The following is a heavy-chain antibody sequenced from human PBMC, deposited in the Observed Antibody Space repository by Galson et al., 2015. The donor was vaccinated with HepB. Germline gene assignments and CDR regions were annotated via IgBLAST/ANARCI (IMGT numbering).Heavy chain of an antibody. CDR3: ARDNRPPMSVGATTSAFNV. D-gene: IGHD1-26*01. CDR2: IYYKSKWYN. Sequence: CAISGDSVSSNSAAWNWIRQSPSRGLEWLGRIYYKSKWYNDYAVSVKSRITINPDTSKNQFSLQLNSVTPEDTAVYYCARDNRPPMSVGATTSAFNVWGQETKVTVSS. CDR1: GDSVSSNSAA. V-gene: IGHV6-1*01. J-gene: IGHJ3*01.